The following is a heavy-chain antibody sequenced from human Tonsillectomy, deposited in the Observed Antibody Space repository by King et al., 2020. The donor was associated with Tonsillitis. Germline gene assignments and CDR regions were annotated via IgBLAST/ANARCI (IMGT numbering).Heavy chain of an antibody. CDR1: GFTFFSYS. Sequence: VQLVESGGGVVQPGRSLRLSSAASGFTFFSYSMMLVRQAPGKGLEWVAVISSDGRNKYYADSVRGRFTVSRDNSKNTLYLQMDSLTVEDTAVYYCGRASYIGNIVKWFVLWGQGTLVTVSS. CDR2: ISSDGRNK. CDR3: GRASYIGNIVKWFVL. J-gene: IGHJ5*02. V-gene: IGHV3-30*04. D-gene: IGHD1-26*01.